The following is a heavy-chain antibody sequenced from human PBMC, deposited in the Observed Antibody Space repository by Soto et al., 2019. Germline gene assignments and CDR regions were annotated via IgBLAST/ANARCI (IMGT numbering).Heavy chain of an antibody. CDR2: ISYDGSNK. CDR1: GFTFSSYG. CDR3: AKDPRYCSGGSCYPHPYVEY. V-gene: IGHV3-30*18. J-gene: IGHJ4*02. Sequence: QVQLVESGGGVVQPGRSLRLSCAASGFTFSSYGMHWVLQAPGKGLEWVAVISYDGSNKYYADSVKGRFTISRDNSKNTLYLQMNSLSAEDTAVYYCAKDPRYCSGGSCYPHPYVEYWGQGTLVTVSS. D-gene: IGHD2-15*01.